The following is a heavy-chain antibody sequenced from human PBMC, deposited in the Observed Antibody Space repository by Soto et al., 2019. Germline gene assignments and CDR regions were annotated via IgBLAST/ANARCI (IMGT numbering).Heavy chain of an antibody. V-gene: IGHV1-69*04. CDR1: GGTFSSYT. CDR3: ARDLYSYVFDD. CDR2: IIPILGIA. Sequence: SVKVSCKASGGTFSSYTISWVRQAPGQGLEWMGRIIPILGIANYAQKFQGRVTITADKSTSTAYMELSSLRSEDTAVYYGARDLYSYVFDDWGQGTLVPVSS. J-gene: IGHJ4*02. D-gene: IGHD5-18*01.